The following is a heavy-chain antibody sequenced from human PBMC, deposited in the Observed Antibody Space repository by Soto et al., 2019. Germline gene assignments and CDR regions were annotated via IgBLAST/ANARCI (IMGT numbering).Heavy chain of an antibody. J-gene: IGHJ4*02. CDR1: GFTFSNAW. V-gene: IGHV3-15*01. D-gene: IGHD7-27*01. CDR3: TTHTRPNGGLAYYCDF. Sequence: GGSLRLSCAASGFTFSNAWMRWVRQAPGKGLEWVGRIKSKTDGGTTDYAAPVKGRCNISRDDSKNTLYLQMTSQKTEDAAVYYCTTHTRPNGGLAYYCDFWGQGTLVT. CDR2: IKSKTDGGTT.